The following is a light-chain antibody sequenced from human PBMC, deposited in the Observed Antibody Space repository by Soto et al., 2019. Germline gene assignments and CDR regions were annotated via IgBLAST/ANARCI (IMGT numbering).Light chain of an antibody. J-gene: IGKJ1*01. CDR3: QQYNAYPWT. CDR2: KAS. CDR1: QTISNF. Sequence: DIQMTQSPSTLPAFVGDSVAITCRASQTISNFLAWYQQKPGKAPKLLIYKASSLQSDVPSGFSGSGSGTEFTLTISSLQPDDYATYYCQQYNAYPWTFGQGTKVDIK. V-gene: IGKV1-5*03.